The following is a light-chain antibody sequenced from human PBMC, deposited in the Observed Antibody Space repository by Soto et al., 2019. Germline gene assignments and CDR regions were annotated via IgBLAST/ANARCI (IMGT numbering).Light chain of an antibody. V-gene: IGKV1-5*03. Sequence: DIQMTQSPSTLSASVGDRVTITCRASQSISSWLVWYQQKPGKAPKLLIYKASSLESGVPSRFSGSGYGTEFTLTISSLQPDHFATCYCQLYSSYSRTFGQGTKVEIK. J-gene: IGKJ1*01. CDR1: QSISSW. CDR3: QLYSSYSRT. CDR2: KAS.